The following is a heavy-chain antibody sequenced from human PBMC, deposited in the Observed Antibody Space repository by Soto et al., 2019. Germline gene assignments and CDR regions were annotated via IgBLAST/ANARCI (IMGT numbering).Heavy chain of an antibody. CDR3: ARGRDSSSSGGRYYYGMDV. J-gene: IGHJ6*02. CDR2: INHSGST. CDR1: GGSFSGYY. V-gene: IGHV4-34*01. Sequence: PSETLSLTCAVYGGSFSGYYWSWIRQPPGKGLEWIGEINHSGSTNYNPSLKSRVTISVDTSKNQFSLKLSSVTAADTAVYYCARGRDSSSSGGRYYYGMDVWAQGTTVTV. D-gene: IGHD6-6*01.